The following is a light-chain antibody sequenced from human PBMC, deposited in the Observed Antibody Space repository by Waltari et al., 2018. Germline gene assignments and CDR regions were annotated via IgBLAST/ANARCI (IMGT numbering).Light chain of an antibody. V-gene: IGLV2-14*03. J-gene: IGLJ2*01. CDR3: ASYTSSNTVI. CDR1: NSDLGRYNY. CDR2: DVA. Sequence: QSALTQPASVSGSAGQSIAISCSGTNSDLGRYNYLSWYQQPPGNAPRRISYDVARWPSVVSNRFIGSKSGITASLAISGLQAEDEGDYFCASYTSSNTVIFGGGTRVTVL.